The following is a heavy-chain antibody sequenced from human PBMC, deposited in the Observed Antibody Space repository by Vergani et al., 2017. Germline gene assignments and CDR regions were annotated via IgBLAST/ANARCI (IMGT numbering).Heavy chain of an antibody. V-gene: IGHV4-61*02. Sequence: QVQLQESGPGLVKPSQTLSLTCTVSSDSTSGGRYYWSWIRQPAGKGLEWIGRIYTSGSANYNPSLKSRVTISVDTSKNQFSLKLSSVTAADTAVYYCARPDNYGDYVPFDYWGQGTLVTVSS. CDR1: SDSTSGGRYY. D-gene: IGHD4-17*01. J-gene: IGHJ4*02. CDR3: ARPDNYGDYVPFDY. CDR2: IYTSGSA.